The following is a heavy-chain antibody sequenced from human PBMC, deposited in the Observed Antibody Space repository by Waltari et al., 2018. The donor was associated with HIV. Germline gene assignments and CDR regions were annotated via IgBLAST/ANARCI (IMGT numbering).Heavy chain of an antibody. CDR1: GYNFPSYW. V-gene: IGHV5-51*01. CDR2: IYPGDSDT. J-gene: IGHJ3*02. D-gene: IGHD3-22*01. Sequence: EVQLVQSGAEVKQPGESLKISCKGSGYNFPSYWIGWVRQMPGKGLEWMGIIYPGDSDTRYSPSFQGQVTISADKSISTAYLQWSSLKASDTAIYYCARSYYYDSSGFLRGYAFDIWGQGTMVTVSS. CDR3: ARSYYYDSSGFLRGYAFDI.